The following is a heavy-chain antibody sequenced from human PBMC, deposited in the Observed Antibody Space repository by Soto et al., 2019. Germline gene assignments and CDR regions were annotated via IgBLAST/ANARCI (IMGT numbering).Heavy chain of an antibody. CDR2: ISSSGDST. V-gene: IGHV3-23*01. Sequence: EVQLLESGGDLVQPGGSLRLSCTASGFTFSDYAMNWVRQAPGKGLEWVSTISSSGDSTYYADSVKGRFTISRDNSTNTLSLQMNSLRAEDTAVYYCARDPSTGYADYWGQGTLATVSS. CDR1: GFTFSDYA. J-gene: IGHJ4*02. D-gene: IGHD3-9*01. CDR3: ARDPSTGYADY.